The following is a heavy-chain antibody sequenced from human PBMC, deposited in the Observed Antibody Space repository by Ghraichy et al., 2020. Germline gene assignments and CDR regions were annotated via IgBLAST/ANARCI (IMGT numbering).Heavy chain of an antibody. CDR1: GFSLSTSGVG. D-gene: IGHD6-19*01. Sequence: SGPTLVKPTETLTLTCTFSGFSLSTSGVGVGWIRQPPGKALEWLAVIYWDDDKRYSPSLKSRLSITKDTSKNQVVLTMTNMDPVDTGTYYFAHRHPGYISGWDQGVFDDWGQGTLVTVSS. CDR3: AHRHPGYISGWDQGVFDD. V-gene: IGHV2-5*02. CDR2: IYWDDDK. J-gene: IGHJ4*02.